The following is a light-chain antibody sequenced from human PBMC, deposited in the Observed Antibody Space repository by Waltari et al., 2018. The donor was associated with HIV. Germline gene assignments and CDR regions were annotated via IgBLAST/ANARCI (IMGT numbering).Light chain of an antibody. CDR1: TGSVSRTHY. Sequence: QVVVTQEPSLSLSPGGTVTVTCASVTGSVSRTHYTHWIKLKPGQAPRTLIYDTEKRHHWTPGRFAGSLIGGRAALMLAGALPDDEADYYCLLSYSGVRVFGGGTKLTV. V-gene: IGLV7-46*01. J-gene: IGLJ3*02. CDR3: LLSYSGVRV. CDR2: DTE.